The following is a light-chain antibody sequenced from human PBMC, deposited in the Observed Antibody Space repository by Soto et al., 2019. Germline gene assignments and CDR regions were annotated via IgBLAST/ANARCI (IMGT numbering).Light chain of an antibody. CDR2: KAS. J-gene: IGKJ1*01. CDR3: QQSHSSPWT. V-gene: IGKV1-5*03. Sequence: DIHMTQSPSTLSASVGDRVTITCRASQSISSLLAWYQQKPGKPPKLVISKASSLQRGVPSRFSGSGSGTEFTLTISSLQPDDFATYYCQQSHSSPWTFGQGTKVEIK. CDR1: QSISSL.